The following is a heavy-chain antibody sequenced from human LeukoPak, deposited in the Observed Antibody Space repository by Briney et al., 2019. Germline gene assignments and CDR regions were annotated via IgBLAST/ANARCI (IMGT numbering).Heavy chain of an antibody. CDR2: IYHRGST. CDR3: ARVSSGSYYFDS. CDR1: GGSIRSSNW. V-gene: IGHV4-4*02. Sequence: SQTLSLTCAVSGGSIRSSNWWSWVRQPPRKGLEWIGQIYHRGSTNYNPSRNSRVTISVDKSKNRCSLKVTSVTAADTAVYYCARVSSGSYYFDSWGQGTLVTVSS. D-gene: IGHD1-26*01. J-gene: IGHJ4*02.